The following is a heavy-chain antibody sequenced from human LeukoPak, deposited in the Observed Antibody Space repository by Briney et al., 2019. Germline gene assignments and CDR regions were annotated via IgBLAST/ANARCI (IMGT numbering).Heavy chain of an antibody. J-gene: IGHJ4*02. CDR1: GFTYISYG. CDR2: IRYDGSNK. V-gene: IGHV3-30*02. D-gene: IGHD2-21*02. CDR3: AKASPYCAGDCHPDY. Sequence: GGSLRLSCAASGFTYISYGMHWVRQAPGKGLEWVAFIRYDGSNKYYADSVKGRFTISRDNSKNTLYLQMNSLRAEDTAVYYCAKASPYCAGDCHPDYWGQGTLVTVSS.